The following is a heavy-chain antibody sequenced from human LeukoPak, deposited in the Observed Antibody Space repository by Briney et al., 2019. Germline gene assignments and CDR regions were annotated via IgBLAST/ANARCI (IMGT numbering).Heavy chain of an antibody. Sequence: ASETLSLTCTVSGGSISSSSYYWGWIRQPPGKGLEWIGSIYYSGSTYYNPSLKSRVTISVDTSKNQFSLKLSSVTAAGTAVYYCARGMVAYSSGLGSAFDIWGQGTMVTVSS. V-gene: IGHV4-39*07. CDR3: ARGMVAYSSGLGSAFDI. CDR1: GGSISSSSYY. D-gene: IGHD6-19*01. J-gene: IGHJ3*02. CDR2: IYYSGST.